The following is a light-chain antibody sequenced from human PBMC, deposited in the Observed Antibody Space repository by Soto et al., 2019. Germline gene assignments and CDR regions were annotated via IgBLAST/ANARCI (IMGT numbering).Light chain of an antibody. V-gene: IGLV1-40*01. CDR2: GNS. J-gene: IGLJ2*01. CDR1: SSNIGAGYE. CDR3: QSYDNSLSGMV. Sequence: QSVLTQPPSVSGAPGQRVTISCTGSSSNIGAGYEVHWYQQLPRTAPKLLIYGNSNRPSGVPDRFSGSKSGTSASLAITGXXXXXXXXYYCQSYDNSLSGMVFGGGTQLTV.